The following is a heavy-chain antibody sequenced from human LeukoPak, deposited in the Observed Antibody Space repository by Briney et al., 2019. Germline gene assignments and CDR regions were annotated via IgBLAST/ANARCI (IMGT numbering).Heavy chain of an antibody. V-gene: IGHV3-23*01. D-gene: IGHD2-15*01. CDR3: AKDIVVVVAATPLDY. J-gene: IGHJ4*02. CDR2: ISGSGGST. Sequence: AISGSGGSTYYADSVKGRFTISRDNSKNTLYLQMNSLRAEDTAVYYCAKDIVVVVAATPLDYWGQGTLVTASS.